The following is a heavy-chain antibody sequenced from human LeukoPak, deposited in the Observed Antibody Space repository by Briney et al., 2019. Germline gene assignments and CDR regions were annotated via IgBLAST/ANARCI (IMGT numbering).Heavy chain of an antibody. CDR3: AKDRQSSGGSCYWCYYYYGMDV. V-gene: IGHV3-30*18. Sequence: PGGSLRLSCAASGFTFSSYGMHWVRQAPGKGLEWVAVISYDGSNKYYADSVKGRFTISRDNSKNTLYLQMNSLRAEDTAVYYCAKDRQSSGGSCYWCYYYYGMDVWGQGTTVTVSS. J-gene: IGHJ6*02. CDR1: GFTFSSYG. CDR2: ISYDGSNK. D-gene: IGHD2-15*01.